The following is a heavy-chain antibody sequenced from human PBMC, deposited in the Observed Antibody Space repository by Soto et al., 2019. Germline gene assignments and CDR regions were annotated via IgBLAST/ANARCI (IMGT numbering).Heavy chain of an antibody. D-gene: IGHD3-22*01. CDR1: GFTFSSYA. CDR3: AKDPLVDYYDSSGPFMDY. CDR2: ISGSGGST. V-gene: IGHV3-23*01. J-gene: IGHJ4*02. Sequence: GGSLRLSCAASGFTFSSYAMSWVRQAPGKGLEWVSAISGSGGSTYYADSVKGRFTISRDNSKNTLYLQMNSLRAEDTAVYYCAKDPLVDYYDSSGPFMDYWGQGTLVTVAS.